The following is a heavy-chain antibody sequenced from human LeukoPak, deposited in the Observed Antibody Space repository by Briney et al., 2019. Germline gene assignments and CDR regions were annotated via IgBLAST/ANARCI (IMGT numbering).Heavy chain of an antibody. Sequence: GESLKISCEGSGYSFTSYWIGWVRQLPGKGLEWMGSIYIGDSDTRYSPSFQGQVTISADKSISTAYLQWSSLKASDTAMYYCGRLLLRATALGYWGQGTLVTVSS. J-gene: IGHJ4*02. V-gene: IGHV5-51*01. CDR1: GYSFTSYW. CDR3: GRLLLRATALGY. CDR2: IYIGDSDT. D-gene: IGHD2-21*02.